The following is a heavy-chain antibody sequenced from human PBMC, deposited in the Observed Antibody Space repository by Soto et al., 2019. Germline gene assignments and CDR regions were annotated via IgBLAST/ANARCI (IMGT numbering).Heavy chain of an antibody. CDR2: IDPSDSYT. J-gene: IGHJ6*04. D-gene: IGHD2-2*01. CDR3: ARQSSVGMDV. Sequence: TVESLKISCKGSGYSFTSYWISWVRQMPGKGLEWMGRIDPSDSYTNYSPSFQGHVTISADKSISTAYLQWSSLKASDTARDYCARQSSVGMDVWGKGPKVTVSS. CDR1: GYSFTSYW. V-gene: IGHV5-10-1*01.